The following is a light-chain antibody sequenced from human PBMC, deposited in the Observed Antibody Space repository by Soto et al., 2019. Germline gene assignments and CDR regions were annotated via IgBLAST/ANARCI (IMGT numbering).Light chain of an antibody. CDR3: QQYNNWPPGFT. J-gene: IGKJ3*01. Sequence: EIVLTPSPATLSLSPVERATLSCRASQSVSSYLAWYQQKPGQAPRLLIYDASNRATGIPARFSGSGSGTEFTLTINSLQSEDFALYYCQQYNNWPPGFTFGPGTKVDIK. CDR2: DAS. V-gene: IGKV3-11*01. CDR1: QSVSSY.